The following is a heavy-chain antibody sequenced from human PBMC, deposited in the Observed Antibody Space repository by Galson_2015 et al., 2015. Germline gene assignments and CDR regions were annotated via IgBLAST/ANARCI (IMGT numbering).Heavy chain of an antibody. CDR3: ARAYYYGSGSRLYFDY. CDR1: GYSFTSYW. Sequence: QSGAEVKKPGESLKISFKGSGYSFTSYWIGWVRQMPGKGLEWMGIIYPGDSDTRYSPSFQGQVTISADKSISTAYLQWSSLKASDTAMYYCARAYYYGSGSRLYFDYWGQGTLVTVSS. CDR2: IYPGDSDT. J-gene: IGHJ4*02. V-gene: IGHV5-51*01. D-gene: IGHD3-10*01.